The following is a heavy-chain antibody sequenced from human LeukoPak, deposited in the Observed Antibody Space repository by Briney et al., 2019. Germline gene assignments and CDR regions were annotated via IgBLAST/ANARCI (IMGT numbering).Heavy chain of an antibody. J-gene: IGHJ1*01. V-gene: IGHV1-18*01. CDR3: ARDQRTTVTRLRYFQH. CDR2: ISAYNGNT. CDR1: GYTFTSYG. Sequence: ASVKVSCKASGYTFTSYGISWVRQAPGQGLEWMGWISAYNGNTNYAQKLQGRVTMTTDTSTSTAYMELRSLRSDDTAVYYCARDQRTTVTRLRYFQHWGQGTLVTVSS. D-gene: IGHD4-17*01.